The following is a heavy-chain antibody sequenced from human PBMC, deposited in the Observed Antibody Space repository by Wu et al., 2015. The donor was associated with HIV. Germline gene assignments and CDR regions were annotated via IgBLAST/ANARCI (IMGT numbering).Heavy chain of an antibody. CDR1: GYIFTDYG. Sequence: QVQLVQSGAEVKKPGASVKVACKSSGYIFTDYGIHWVRQAPGEGLEWMGWISAQNGNTKYAQKFQGRVSMTTETSATTAYMELRSLRSDDTAVYFXARGHYYDTSSSPMYWGPGTGSPSPQ. V-gene: IGHV1-18*01. D-gene: IGHD3-22*01. CDR2: ISAQNGNT. CDR3: ARGHYYDTSSSPMY. J-gene: IGHJ4*02.